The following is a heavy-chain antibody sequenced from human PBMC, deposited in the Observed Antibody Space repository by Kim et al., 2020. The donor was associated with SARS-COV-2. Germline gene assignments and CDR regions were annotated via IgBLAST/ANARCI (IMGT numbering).Heavy chain of an antibody. J-gene: IGHJ6*02. V-gene: IGHV1-69*13. CDR1: GGTFSSYA. CDR2: IIPIFGTA. CDR3: ARAIVVVPAAIESREYYYYGMDV. D-gene: IGHD2-2*02. Sequence: SVKVSCKASGGTFSSYAISWVRQAPGQGLEWMGGIIPIFGTANYAQKFQGRVTITADESTSTAYMELSSLRSEDTAVYYCARAIVVVPAAIESREYYYYGMDVWGQGTTVTVSS.